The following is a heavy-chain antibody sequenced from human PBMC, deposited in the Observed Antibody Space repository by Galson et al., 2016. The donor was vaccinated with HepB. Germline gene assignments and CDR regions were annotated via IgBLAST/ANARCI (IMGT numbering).Heavy chain of an antibody. CDR3: ARDLYRSPAAGTRYFDL. J-gene: IGHJ2*01. D-gene: IGHD6-13*01. Sequence: SLRLSCAASGFTFSTYWMHWVRQAPGKGLVWVSRINNEGSSTSSADSVKGRITISRDNARNTMYLQMNRLTAEDTGVYYCARDLYRSPAAGTRYFDLWGRGTLVTVSS. CDR1: GFTFSTYW. V-gene: IGHV3-74*01. CDR2: INNEGSST.